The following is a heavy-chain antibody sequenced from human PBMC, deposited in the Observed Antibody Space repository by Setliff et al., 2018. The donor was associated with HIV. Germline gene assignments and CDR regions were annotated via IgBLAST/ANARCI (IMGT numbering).Heavy chain of an antibody. CDR1: GGTFSSYG. D-gene: IGHD3-22*01. CDR2: IIPTFGTV. CDR3: ARSPDSSGYYYYYYMDV. Sequence: GASVKVSCKASGGTFSSYGISWVRQAPGQGLEWVGGIIPTFGTVNYAQKFQGRVTITTDESTSTAYMELSSLRSEDTAVYYCARSPDSSGYYYYYYMDVWGKGTTVTVSS. J-gene: IGHJ6*03. V-gene: IGHV1-69*05.